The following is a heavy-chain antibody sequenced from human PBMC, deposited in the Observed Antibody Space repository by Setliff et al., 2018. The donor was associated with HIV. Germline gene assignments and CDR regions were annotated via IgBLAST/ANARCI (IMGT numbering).Heavy chain of an antibody. CDR3: ARSKTFYDFWGGYYTHGAFKI. V-gene: IGHV4-39*01. Sequence: SETLSLTCTVSGGSFTSRSYYWGWIRQPPGKGLEWIGSIFYSGITYYNPSLKSRVTISVDTFKNQFSLNLTSVTAADTAVYYCARSKTFYDFWGGYYTHGAFKIWGQGTMVTVS. CDR2: IFYSGIT. D-gene: IGHD3-3*01. J-gene: IGHJ3*02. CDR1: GGSFTSRSYY.